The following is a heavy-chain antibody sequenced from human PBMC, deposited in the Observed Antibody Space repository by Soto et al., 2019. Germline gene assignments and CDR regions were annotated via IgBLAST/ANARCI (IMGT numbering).Heavy chain of an antibody. D-gene: IGHD5-12*01. J-gene: IGHJ4*02. V-gene: IGHV3-23*01. CDR2: IVGSGGNT. Sequence: VGSLRLSCAASVFSFSSYAMSWVRHAPGKGLEWVSAIVGSGGNTYYADSVKGRFTVSRDNSKNTLYLQMNSLRAEDTAVYYCAKDNNTRGYSGSEFDYWGQGTLVTVSS. CDR1: VFSFSSYA. CDR3: AKDNNTRGYSGSEFDY.